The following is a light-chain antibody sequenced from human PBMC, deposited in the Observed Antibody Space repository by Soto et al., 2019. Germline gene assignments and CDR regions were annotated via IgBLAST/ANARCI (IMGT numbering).Light chain of an antibody. CDR2: NAS. Sequence: EIVLTQSPGTLSLSPGERATLSCRASQSVSSSYLAWYQQKPGQAPRLLIYNASSRATGIPDRFSGSGSGTDFTLTISRLEPEDFATYYCQQYNSYSPTFGQGTKVEIK. J-gene: IGKJ1*01. CDR3: QQYNSYSPT. V-gene: IGKV3-20*01. CDR1: QSVSSSY.